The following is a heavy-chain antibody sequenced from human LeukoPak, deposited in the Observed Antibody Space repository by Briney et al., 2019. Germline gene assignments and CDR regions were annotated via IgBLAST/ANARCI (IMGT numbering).Heavy chain of an antibody. D-gene: IGHD6-13*01. V-gene: IGHV4-34*01. CDR3: ARLSGIAAAGD. Sequence: TSETLSLTCAVYGGSFSGYYWSWIRQPPGKGLEWIGEINHSGSTNYNPSLKSRVTISVDTSKNQFSLKLSSVTAADTAVYYCARLSGIAAAGDWGRGTLVTVSS. J-gene: IGHJ4*02. CDR2: INHSGST. CDR1: GGSFSGYY.